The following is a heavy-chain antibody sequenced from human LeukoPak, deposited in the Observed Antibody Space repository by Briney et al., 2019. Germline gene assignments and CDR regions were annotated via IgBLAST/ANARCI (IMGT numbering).Heavy chain of an antibody. CDR2: INSDGSGT. Sequence: PGGSLRHSCAPSGFTFSSYWMQWVRQAPGKGLVWVSRINSDGSGTSYTDSVKGRFTISRDNARNTLYLEMSSLRAEDTALYYCARVAHNSSGYYFNDYWGQGTLVTVSS. CDR3: ARVAHNSSGYYFNDY. V-gene: IGHV3-74*01. D-gene: IGHD3-22*01. J-gene: IGHJ4*02. CDR1: GFTFSSYW.